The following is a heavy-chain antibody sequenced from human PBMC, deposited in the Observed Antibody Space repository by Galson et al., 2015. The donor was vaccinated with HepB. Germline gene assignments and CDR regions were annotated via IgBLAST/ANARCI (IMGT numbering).Heavy chain of an antibody. CDR3: AKDGVEVVVPAVAYYNYYYYMDV. CDR1: RFNFKNYA. V-gene: IGHV3-30*18. Sequence: SLRLSCAASRFNFKNYAMHWVRQAPGKGLEWVALISFDGSKKFYADSVKGRFTISRDNPKNTLYLQMNSLRAENTAAYYCAKDGVEVVVPAVAYYNYYYYMDVWGKGTTVTVSS. J-gene: IGHJ6*03. D-gene: IGHD2-2*01. CDR2: ISFDGSKK.